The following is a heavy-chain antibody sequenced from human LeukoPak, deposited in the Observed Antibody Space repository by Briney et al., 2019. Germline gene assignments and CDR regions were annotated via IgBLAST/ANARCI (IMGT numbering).Heavy chain of an antibody. CDR3: ARGGSDNFDS. V-gene: IGHV3-7*04. Sequence: GGSLRLSCAASGFTFDDYAMHWVRQAPGKGLEWVANIKEGGSEKYYVDSVKGRFTISRDNAKNSLFLQMNSLRAEDTAIYFCARGGSDNFDSWGQGTLVTVSS. CDR1: GFTFDDYA. D-gene: IGHD2-15*01. CDR2: IKEGGSEK. J-gene: IGHJ4*02.